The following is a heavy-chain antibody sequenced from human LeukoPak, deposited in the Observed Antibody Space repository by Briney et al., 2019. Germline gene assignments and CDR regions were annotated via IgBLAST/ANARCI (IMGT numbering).Heavy chain of an antibody. CDR3: ARRDSYGFREFDY. J-gene: IGHJ4*02. CDR1: DDSLTSGYYY. Sequence: SETLSLTCTVSDDSLTSGYYYWGWIRQPPGKGLEWIGNVYYSGSTYYNPSLKSRVTISVDTSKNQFSLKLSSVTAADTAVYYCARRDSYGFREFDYWGQGTLVTVSS. V-gene: IGHV4-31*03. CDR2: VYYSGST. D-gene: IGHD5-18*01.